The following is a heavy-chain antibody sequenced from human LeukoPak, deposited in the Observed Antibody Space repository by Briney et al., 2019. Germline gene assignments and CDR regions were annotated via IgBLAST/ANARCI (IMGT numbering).Heavy chain of an antibody. V-gene: IGHV4-4*02. CDR1: GDSISSTNW. CDR3: ARGEEHGSGTVHFDY. CDR2: IYHSGST. J-gene: IGHJ4*02. D-gene: IGHD3-10*01. Sequence: PSETLSLTCGVSGDSISSTNWWSWVRQPPGKGLEWIGEIYHSGSTNCNPSLKGRVTISVDRSNNQFSLRLTSVTAADTAVYYCARGEEHGSGTVHFDYWGQGTLVTVSS.